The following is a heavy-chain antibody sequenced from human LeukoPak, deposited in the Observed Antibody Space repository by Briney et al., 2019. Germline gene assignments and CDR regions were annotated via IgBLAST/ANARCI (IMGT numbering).Heavy chain of an antibody. CDR3: ARLLGVAATRVDYFDY. CDR1: GYSFTSYW. V-gene: IGHV5-51*01. Sequence: GESLKISCKGSGYSFTSYWIGWVRLMPGKGLEWMGIIYPGDSDTKYSPSFQGQVTISADKSISTAYLQWSSLKASDTAIYYCARLLGVAATRVDYFDYWGQGTLVTVSS. J-gene: IGHJ4*02. CDR2: IYPGDSDT. D-gene: IGHD2-15*01.